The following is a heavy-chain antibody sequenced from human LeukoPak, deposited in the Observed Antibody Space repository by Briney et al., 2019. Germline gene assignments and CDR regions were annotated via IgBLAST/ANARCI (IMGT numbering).Heavy chain of an antibody. CDR3: ARIEWFGELSFDY. Sequence: PGGSLRLSCAASGFTFGAYNMNWVRQAPGKGLEWVSYISSSSSTIYYADSVKGRFTISRDNAKNSLYLQMNSLRAEDTAVYYCARIEWFGELSFDYWGQGTLVTVSS. D-gene: IGHD3-10*01. CDR2: ISSSSSTI. V-gene: IGHV3-48*04. CDR1: GFTFGAYN. J-gene: IGHJ4*02.